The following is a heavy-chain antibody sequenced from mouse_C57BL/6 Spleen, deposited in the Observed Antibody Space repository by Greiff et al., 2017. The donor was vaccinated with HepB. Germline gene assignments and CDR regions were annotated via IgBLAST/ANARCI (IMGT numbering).Heavy chain of an antibody. Sequence: EVQLQQSGTVLARPGASVKMSCKTSGYTFTSYWMHWVKQRPGQGLEWIGAIYPGNSDTSYNQKFKGKAKLTAVTSASTAYMELSSLTNEDSAVYYCTILLRYTDAMDYWGQGTSVTVSS. D-gene: IGHD1-1*01. CDR2: IYPGNSDT. V-gene: IGHV1-5*01. J-gene: IGHJ4*01. CDR3: TILLRYTDAMDY. CDR1: GYTFTSYW.